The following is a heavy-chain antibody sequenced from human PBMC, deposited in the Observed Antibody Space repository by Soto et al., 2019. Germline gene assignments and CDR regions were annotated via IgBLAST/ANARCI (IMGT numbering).Heavy chain of an antibody. Sequence: QLQLQESGPGLVKPSETLSLTCAVSSASIITEQRWTWVRQPPGKGLEWIGEIHHSGSTNNNPSLRSRVTMPVDKSKNQFPLNLNSVTAADTALYYCARSFGWYAIDHWGQGTLVIVSS. J-gene: IGHJ4*02. V-gene: IGHV4-4*02. CDR2: IHHSGST. D-gene: IGHD6-19*01. CDR3: ARSFGWYAIDH. CDR1: SASIITEQR.